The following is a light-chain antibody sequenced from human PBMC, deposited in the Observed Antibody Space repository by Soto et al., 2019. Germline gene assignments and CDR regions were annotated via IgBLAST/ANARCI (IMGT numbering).Light chain of an antibody. CDR3: QQRNIWPPVT. J-gene: IGKJ5*01. Sequence: ENVLTQSPATLSLSPGEGATLSCRASQSINTYLAWYHQKPVQAPRLLIYDSSKRSTGIPARFSGSGSGTNLTLTISSLQPEDFAVYYCQQRNIWPPVTFGQGTRLETK. CDR1: QSINTY. V-gene: IGKV3-11*01. CDR2: DSS.